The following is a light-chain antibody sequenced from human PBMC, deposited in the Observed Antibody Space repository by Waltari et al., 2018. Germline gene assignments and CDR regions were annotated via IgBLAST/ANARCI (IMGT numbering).Light chain of an antibody. CDR3: QTGGHGTWV. CDR1: SGHSSNI. V-gene: IGLV4-69*01. Sequence: QLVLTQSPSASASLGASIKLTCTLSSGHSSNIIAWLQQQPERGPRYFMKVNSDGTHSKGDDIPDRFSGSSSGAERYLTISSLQSEDEADYYCQTGGHGTWVFGGGTKVTVL. J-gene: IGLJ3*02. CDR2: VNSDGTH.